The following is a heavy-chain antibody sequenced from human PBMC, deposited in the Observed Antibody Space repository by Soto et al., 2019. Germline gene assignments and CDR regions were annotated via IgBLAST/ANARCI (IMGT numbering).Heavy chain of an antibody. CDR2: ISYDGSNK. D-gene: IGHD4-17*01. Sequence: GSLRLTCAASGXTVSSYCMHWVRQAPGKGLEWVAVISYDGSNKYYADSVKGRFTISRDNSKNKLYLQMNSLRADHTAVSYCAKELNYGDYRTQVDYWGQGTLVTVSS. CDR3: AKELNYGDYRTQVDY. V-gene: IGHV3-30*18. J-gene: IGHJ4*02. CDR1: GXTVSSYC.